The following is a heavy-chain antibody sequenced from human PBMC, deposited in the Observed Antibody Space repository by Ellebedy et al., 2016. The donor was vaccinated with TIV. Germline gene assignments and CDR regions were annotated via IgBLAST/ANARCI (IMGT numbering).Heavy chain of an antibody. V-gene: IGHV3-64D*06. Sequence: GEPLKISCSASGFTFSHYAMHWVRQAPGKGLEYVSAMNNNGGNTYYADSVKGRFTISRDNSNNTLYLQMHSLRPEDTAMYYCVKDRGDIIRDFDYWGQGTLVTVSS. CDR1: GFTFSHYA. D-gene: IGHD2-21*02. CDR3: VKDRGDIIRDFDY. CDR2: MNNNGGNT. J-gene: IGHJ4*02.